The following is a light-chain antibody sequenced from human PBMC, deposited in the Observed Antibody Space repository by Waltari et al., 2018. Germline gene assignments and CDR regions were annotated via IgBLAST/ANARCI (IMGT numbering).Light chain of an antibody. V-gene: IGKV1-39*01. Sequence: DIQMTQSPSSLSASVGVRVTITCRASQSISRYLNWSQQKPGKAPKPLIYAASSLQSGVPSRFSGSGSGTDFTLTISSLQPEDFATYYCQQSYSTPLTFGPGTKVDIK. CDR1: QSISRY. CDR3: QQSYSTPLT. CDR2: AAS. J-gene: IGKJ3*01.